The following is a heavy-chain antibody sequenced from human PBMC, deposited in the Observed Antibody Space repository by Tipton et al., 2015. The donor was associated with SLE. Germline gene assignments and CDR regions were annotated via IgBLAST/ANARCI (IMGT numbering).Heavy chain of an antibody. CDR2: IYYSGST. D-gene: IGHD1-26*01. Sequence: TLSLTCTVSGGSISSSSYYWGWIRQPPGKGLEWIGSIYYSGSTYYNPSLKSRVTISVDTSKNQFSLKLSSVTAADTAVYYCASGSIRGFDHWGQGTLVTVSS. CDR1: GGSISSSSYY. CDR3: ASGSIRGFDH. J-gene: IGHJ4*02. V-gene: IGHV4-39*07.